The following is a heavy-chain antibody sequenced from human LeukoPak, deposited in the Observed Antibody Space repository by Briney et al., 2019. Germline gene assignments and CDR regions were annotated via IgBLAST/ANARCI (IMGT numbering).Heavy chain of an antibody. V-gene: IGHV3-74*01. J-gene: IGHJ4*02. CDR3: AGDSDYGGYSRFDY. CDR2: IKGDGSST. D-gene: IGHD4-17*01. Sequence: GGSLRLSCAASGLAFSSYWMHWVRQAPGKGLVWVSRIKGDGSSTSYAGFVKGRFAISRDNAKNTLYLQMNSLRGEDTAVYYCAGDSDYGGYSRFDYWGQGILVTVSP. CDR1: GLAFSSYW.